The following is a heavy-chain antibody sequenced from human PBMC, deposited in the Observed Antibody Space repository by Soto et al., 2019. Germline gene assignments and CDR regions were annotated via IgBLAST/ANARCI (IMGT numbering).Heavy chain of an antibody. D-gene: IGHD3-3*01. CDR2: IKHTGGT. Sequence: SGTLFPTFAVFGGCVNGYYWEWVRPPPGKGLEWIGEIKHTGGTNYNTSLKSRVTMSVDKSKNQFSLRLSSVTAADTAIYYCATRITVFGLLIPPFDPWGQGTQVTVSS. J-gene: IGHJ5*02. V-gene: IGHV4-34*01. CDR3: ATRITVFGLLIPPFDP. CDR1: GGCVNGYY.